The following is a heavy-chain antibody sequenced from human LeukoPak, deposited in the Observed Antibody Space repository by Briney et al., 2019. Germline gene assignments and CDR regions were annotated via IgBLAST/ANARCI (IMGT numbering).Heavy chain of an antibody. D-gene: IGHD3-22*01. Sequence: SCKASGGTFSSYAMSWVRQAPGKGLEWVSAISGSGGSTYYADSVKGRFTISRDNSKNTLYLQMNSLRAEDTAVYYCAKDFWIVANLWGQGTLVTVSS. CDR1: GGTFSSYA. J-gene: IGHJ5*02. CDR2: ISGSGGST. V-gene: IGHV3-23*01. CDR3: AKDFWIVANL.